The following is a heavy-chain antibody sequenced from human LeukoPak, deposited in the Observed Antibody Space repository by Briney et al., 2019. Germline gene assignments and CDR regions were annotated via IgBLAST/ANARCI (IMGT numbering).Heavy chain of an antibody. CDR1: GYTVNDYF. CDR3: ARDLSSTSNWELDY. D-gene: IGHD7-27*01. J-gene: IGHJ4*02. CDR2: INPNSAGT. Sequence: ASVKVSCKASGYTVNDYFIHWVRQAPGQGHEWMGRINPNSAGTDYPQNFQSRVPMTRDTSISASYMELNRLTPDDTAIYYCARDLSSTSNWELDYWGQGTLVTVSS. V-gene: IGHV1-2*06.